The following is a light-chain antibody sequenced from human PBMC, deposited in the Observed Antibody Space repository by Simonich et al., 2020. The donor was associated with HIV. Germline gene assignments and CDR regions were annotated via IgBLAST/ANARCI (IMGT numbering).Light chain of an antibody. CDR2: DVS. CDR1: STDVGSYNL. V-gene: IGLV2-14*02. J-gene: IGLJ2*01. Sequence: QSALTQPASVSGSPGQSITISCTGTSTDVGSYNLVSWYHQHPGKAPKLMIYDVSKRPSGVSNRFSGSKSGNTASLTISGLQAEDEADYYCSSYTSSRTIVVFGGGTKLTVL. CDR3: SSYTSSRTIVV.